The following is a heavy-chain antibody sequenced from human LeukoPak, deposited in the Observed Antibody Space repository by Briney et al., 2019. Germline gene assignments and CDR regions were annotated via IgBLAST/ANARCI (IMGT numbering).Heavy chain of an antibody. D-gene: IGHD4-17*01. J-gene: IGHJ4*02. CDR1: GFTVSSNY. CDR2: IYSGGST. CDR3: ARERSDYGDYAFDY. V-gene: IGHV3-53*01. Sequence: PGGSLRLSCAASGFTVSSNYMSWVRQAPGKGLEWVSVIYSGGSTYYADSVKGRFTISRDNSKNTLYLQMNSLRAEDTAVYYCARERSDYGDYAFDYWGQGTLVTVSS.